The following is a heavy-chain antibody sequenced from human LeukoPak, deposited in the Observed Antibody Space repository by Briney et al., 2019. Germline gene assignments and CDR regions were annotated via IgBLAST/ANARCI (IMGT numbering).Heavy chain of an antibody. CDR3: ATSTFGGGYFYYYMDV. D-gene: IGHD3-16*01. CDR2: IYPDDSDT. J-gene: IGHJ6*03. CDR1: GYRYTNDR. V-gene: IGHV5-51*01. Sequence: GESLKISCRVSGYRYTNDRIGWVRQMPGKGLEWVGIIYPDDSDTRYSPSFEGQVTISADKSINTAYLQWSSLKASDTAMYYCATSTFGGGYFYYYMDVWGMGTSVTVSS.